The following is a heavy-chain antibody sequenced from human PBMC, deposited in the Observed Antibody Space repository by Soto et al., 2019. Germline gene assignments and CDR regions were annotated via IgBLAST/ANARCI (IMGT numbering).Heavy chain of an antibody. J-gene: IGHJ3*02. CDR1: GGSISCYY. Sequence: QEQLQESGPGLVKPSETLSLTCTVSGGSISCYYWSLIRQPAGKGLEWIVYISYSGSTNYTPSLKSRVTISVDTSKNHFSLTASSVTAADTAADSCARRSGWAFDIWGQGTMFTLSS. V-gene: IGHV4-59*08. CDR3: ARRSGWAFDI. CDR2: ISYSGST.